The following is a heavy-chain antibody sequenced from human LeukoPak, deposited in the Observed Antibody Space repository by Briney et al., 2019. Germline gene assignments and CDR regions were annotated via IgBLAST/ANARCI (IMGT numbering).Heavy chain of an antibody. J-gene: IGHJ4*02. Sequence: PGGSLRLSCAASGITFSSYEMNWVRQAPGKGLEWVSYISSSGSTIYYADSVKGRFSISRDNAKNSLYLQMNSLRAEDTAVYYCARESYGGNSLYWGQGTLVTVSS. CDR1: GITFSSYE. D-gene: IGHD4-23*01. V-gene: IGHV3-48*03. CDR3: ARESYGGNSLY. CDR2: ISSSGSTI.